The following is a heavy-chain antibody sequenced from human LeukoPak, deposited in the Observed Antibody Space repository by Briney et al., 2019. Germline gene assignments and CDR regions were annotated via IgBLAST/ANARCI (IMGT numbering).Heavy chain of an antibody. CDR3: ARGRRRIAAYRPSYWYFDL. V-gene: IGHV4-34*01. CDR1: GGSFSGYY. J-gene: IGHJ2*01. D-gene: IGHD6-13*01. Sequence: SETLSLTCAVYGGSFSGYYWSWIRQPPGKGLEWLGEINHSGSNNYNPSLKSRITISVDTSKNQFSLKLSSVTAADTAVYYCARGRRRIAAYRPSYWYFDLWGRGTLVTVSS. CDR2: INHSGSN.